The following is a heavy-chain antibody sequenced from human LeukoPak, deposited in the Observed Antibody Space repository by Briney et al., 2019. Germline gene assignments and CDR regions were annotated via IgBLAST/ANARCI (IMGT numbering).Heavy chain of an antibody. Sequence: PGGSLRLSCTASGFTFNNYLMSWVRQAPGKGPEWVSVLFTGGAGALYADSVKGRFTISRDNAKNSLYLQMNSLRAEDTAVYYCARWEGNGYNFDYRGQGTLVTVSS. CDR2: LFTGGAGA. CDR3: ARWEGNGYNFDY. V-gene: IGHV3-23*03. D-gene: IGHD3-22*01. CDR1: GFTFNNYL. J-gene: IGHJ4*02.